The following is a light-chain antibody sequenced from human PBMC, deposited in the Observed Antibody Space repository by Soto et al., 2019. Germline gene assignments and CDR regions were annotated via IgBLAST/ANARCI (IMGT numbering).Light chain of an antibody. V-gene: IGKV3-20*01. Sequence: EIVLTQSPGTLSLSPGERATLSCRASQSVSSSYLAWYQHKPGQAPRLLIYGASSRATGIPDRFSGSGSGTDFTLTISRLEPEDFAVYYCQQYDSSPKTFGQGTKXXIK. CDR1: QSVSSSY. J-gene: IGKJ1*01. CDR2: GAS. CDR3: QQYDSSPKT.